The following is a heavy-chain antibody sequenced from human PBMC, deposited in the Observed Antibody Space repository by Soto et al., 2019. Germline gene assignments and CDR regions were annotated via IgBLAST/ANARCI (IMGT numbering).Heavy chain of an antibody. CDR2: INPNSGGT. J-gene: IGHJ6*02. D-gene: IGHD2-15*01. V-gene: IGHV1-2*02. CDR3: ARTLGYCSGGSCYSRYYYGMDV. Sequence: ASVKVSCKASGFSFSDYFMHWVRQAPGQGLEWMGWINPNSGGTNYAQRFQGRVTMTRDTSISTAYMELSRLRSDDTAVYYCARTLGYCSGGSCYSRYYYGMDVWGQGTTVTVSS. CDR1: GFSFSDYF.